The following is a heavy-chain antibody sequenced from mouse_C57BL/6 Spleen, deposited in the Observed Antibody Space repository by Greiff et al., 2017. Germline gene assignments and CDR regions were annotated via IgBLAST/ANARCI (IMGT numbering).Heavy chain of an antibody. V-gene: IGHV1-82*01. CDR2: IYPGDGAT. CDR1: GYAFSSSW. CDR3: SRSITTVPYWYFDG. Sequence: VKLQESGPELVKPGASVKISCKASGYAFSSSWMNWVKQRPGKGLEWIGRIYPGDGATNYNGKFKGKATLTADQSSSTAYMQLSSLTSEDSAVYVCSRSITTVPYWYFDGWGTGTMVTVSS. J-gene: IGHJ1*03. D-gene: IGHD1-1*01.